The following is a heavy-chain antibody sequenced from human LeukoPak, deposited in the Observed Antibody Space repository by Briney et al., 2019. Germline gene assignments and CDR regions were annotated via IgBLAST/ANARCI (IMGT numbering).Heavy chain of an antibody. Sequence: PGGSLRLSCAASGFTFSSYSMNWVRQAPGKGLEWVSYISSSSSTIYYADSVKGRFTISRDNAKNSLYLQMNSLRAEDTAVYYCARGKYYYDSSGYLDYWGQGTLVTVSS. CDR3: ARGKYYYDSSGYLDY. CDR1: GFTFSSYS. D-gene: IGHD3-22*01. V-gene: IGHV3-48*01. CDR2: ISSSSSTI. J-gene: IGHJ4*02.